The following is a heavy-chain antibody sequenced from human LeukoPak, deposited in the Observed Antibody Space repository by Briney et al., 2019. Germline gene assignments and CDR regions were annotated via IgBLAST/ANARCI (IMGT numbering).Heavy chain of an antibody. D-gene: IGHD1-7*01. CDR1: GGSISSYY. Sequence: PSETLSLTCTVSGGSISSYYWSWIRQPAGKGLEWIGRIYTSGSTNYNPSLKSRVTMSVDTSKNQFSLKLSSVTAADTAVYYCARVQGSGTTNWFDPWGQGTLVTVSS. J-gene: IGHJ5*02. V-gene: IGHV4-4*07. CDR3: ARVQGSGTTNWFDP. CDR2: IYTSGST.